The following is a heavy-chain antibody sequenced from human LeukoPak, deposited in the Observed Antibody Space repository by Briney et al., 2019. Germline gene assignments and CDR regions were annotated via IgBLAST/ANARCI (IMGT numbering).Heavy chain of an antibody. CDR1: GYTFTSYG. J-gene: IGHJ4*02. CDR3: ARERTYYDFWSGYPKLDY. Sequence: ASVKVSCKASGYTFTSYGISWARQAPGQGLEWMGWISAYNGNTNYAQKLQGRVTMTTDTSTSTAYMELRSLRSDDTAVYYCARERTYYDFWSGYPKLDYWGQGTLVTVSS. D-gene: IGHD3-3*01. V-gene: IGHV1-18*01. CDR2: ISAYNGNT.